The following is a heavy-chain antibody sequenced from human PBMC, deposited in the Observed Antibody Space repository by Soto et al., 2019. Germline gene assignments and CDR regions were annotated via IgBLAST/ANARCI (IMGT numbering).Heavy chain of an antibody. CDR3: XARXXRXXXAPRYFDY. Sequence: QVQLQESGPGLVKPSQTLSLTCTVSGGSISSGGYYWSWIRQHPGKGLEWIGYIYYSGSTYYNPSLKSRVTXXXDXXXXXXXXXXXXXXXXXXXXXXXARXXRXXXAPRYFDYWGQGTLVTVSS. J-gene: IGHJ4*02. CDR1: GGSISSGGYY. CDR2: IYYSGST. V-gene: IGHV4-31*03.